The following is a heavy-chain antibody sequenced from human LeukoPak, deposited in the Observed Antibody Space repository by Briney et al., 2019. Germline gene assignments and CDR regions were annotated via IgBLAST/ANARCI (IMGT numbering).Heavy chain of an antibody. D-gene: IGHD3-22*01. Sequence: GASVKVSCKASGYTFTSYGISWVRQAPGQGLEWMGWISAYNGNTNYAQNLQGRVTMTTDTSTSTAYMELRSLRSDDTAVYYCARDRLTMIVVVGLSNAFDIWGQGTMVTVSS. CDR3: ARDRLTMIVVVGLSNAFDI. CDR1: GYTFTSYG. J-gene: IGHJ3*02. V-gene: IGHV1-18*01. CDR2: ISAYNGNT.